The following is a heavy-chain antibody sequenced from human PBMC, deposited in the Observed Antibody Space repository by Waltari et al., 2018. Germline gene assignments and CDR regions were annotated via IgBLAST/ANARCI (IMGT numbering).Heavy chain of an antibody. CDR2: IIPIIGTA. Sequence: QVQLVQSGAEVKKPGSSVKVSCKASGGTFSSYAISWVRQAPGQGLEWMGGIIPIIGTANIAQKFQGRFMTTADESTSTADMAVSSLRFEDTAVYYCASPLGYCTGGVCALDYGMDVWGQGTTVTVSS. CDR1: GGTFSSYA. J-gene: IGHJ6*02. V-gene: IGHV1-69*13. CDR3: ASPLGYCTGGVCALDYGMDV. D-gene: IGHD2-8*02.